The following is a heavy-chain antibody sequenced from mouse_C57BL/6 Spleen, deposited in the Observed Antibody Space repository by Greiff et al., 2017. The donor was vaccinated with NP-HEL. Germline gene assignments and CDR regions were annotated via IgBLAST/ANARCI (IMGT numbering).Heavy chain of an antibody. CDR1: GYAFSSYW. CDR2: IYPGDGDT. V-gene: IGHV1-80*01. J-gene: IGHJ1*03. CDR3: ARGNYCGSSRYFDV. D-gene: IGHD1-1*01. Sequence: VQLQQSGAELVKPGASVKISCKASGYAFSSYWMNWVKQGPGKGLEWIGQIYPGDGDTNYNGKFKGKATLTADKSSSTAYMQLSSLTSEDSAVYFCARGNYCGSSRYFDVWGTGTTVTVSS.